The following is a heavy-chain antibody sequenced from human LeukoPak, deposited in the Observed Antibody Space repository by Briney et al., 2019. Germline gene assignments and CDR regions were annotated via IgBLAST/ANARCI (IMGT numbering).Heavy chain of an antibody. V-gene: IGHV1-69*06. J-gene: IGHJ4*02. CDR1: GGTFSSYA. CDR3: ARGVVPAARGVFDY. CDR2: IIPIFGTA. D-gene: IGHD2-2*01. Sequence: SVKVSCKASGGTFSSYAISWVRQAPGQGLEWMGGIIPIFGTANYAQKFQGRVTITADKSTSTAYMELSSLRSEDTAVYYSARGVVPAARGVFDYWGQGTLVTVSS.